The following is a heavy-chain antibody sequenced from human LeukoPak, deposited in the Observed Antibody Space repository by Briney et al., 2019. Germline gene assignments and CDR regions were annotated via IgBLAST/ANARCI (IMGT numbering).Heavy chain of an antibody. D-gene: IGHD5-18*01. CDR1: GFTFSSYA. J-gene: IGHJ4*02. V-gene: IGHV3-23*01. Sequence: GGSLRLSCAASGFTFSSYAMSWVRQAPGKGLEWVSAISGSGGSTYYADSVKGRFTISRGKSKNTLYLQMNSLRAEDTAVYYCAKDTAMDYYFDYWGQGTLVTVSS. CDR3: AKDTAMDYYFDY. CDR2: ISGSGGST.